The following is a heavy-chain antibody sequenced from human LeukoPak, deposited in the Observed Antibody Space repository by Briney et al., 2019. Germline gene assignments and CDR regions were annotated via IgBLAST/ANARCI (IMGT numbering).Heavy chain of an antibody. CDR2: INPSGGST. CDR3: AADYYGSGYYYYYMDV. D-gene: IGHD3-10*01. Sequence: ASVKVSCKASGYTFTSYYMHWVRQAPGQGLECMGIINPSGGSTSYAQKFQERVTITRDMSTSTAYMELSSLRSEDTAVYYCAADYYGSGYYYYYMDVWGKGTTVTVSS. V-gene: IGHV1-46*01. J-gene: IGHJ6*03. CDR1: GYTFTSYY.